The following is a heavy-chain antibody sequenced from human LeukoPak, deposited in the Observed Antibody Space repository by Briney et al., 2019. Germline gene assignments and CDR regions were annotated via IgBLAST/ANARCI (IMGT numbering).Heavy chain of an antibody. CDR1: GGSISTSNYY. D-gene: IGHD3-10*01. V-gene: IGHV4-39*07. CDR2: IFYSGST. Sequence: SETLSLTCTVSGGSISTSNYYWGWIRQPPGKGLEWIGNIFYSGSTYYSPSLKSRVTISLDTSRYQFSLKLSSVTAADTAVYYCARLRGYYFDYWGQGTLVTVSS. CDR3: ARLRGYYFDY. J-gene: IGHJ4*02.